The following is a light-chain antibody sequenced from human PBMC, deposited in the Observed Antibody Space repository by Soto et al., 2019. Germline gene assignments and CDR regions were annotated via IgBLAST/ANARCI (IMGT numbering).Light chain of an antibody. V-gene: IGLV2-11*01. CDR1: SSDVGLYNY. CDR3: CSYGGPYTWL. CDR2: DVN. J-gene: IGLJ3*02. Sequence: QSALTQPRSVSGSPGQSVTISCTGTSSDVGLYNYVSWYQQEAGKAPKLIIYDVNKRPSGVPDRFSGSKSGNTASLTISGLQADDEADYSCCSYGGPYTWLFGGGTKLTVL.